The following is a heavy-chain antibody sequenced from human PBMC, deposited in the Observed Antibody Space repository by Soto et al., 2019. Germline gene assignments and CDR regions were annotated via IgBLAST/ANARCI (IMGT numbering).Heavy chain of an antibody. D-gene: IGHD1-26*01. CDR3: AKGHSGGHGSVYGMDV. CDR1: GFTFSSYG. J-gene: IGHJ6*02. V-gene: IGHV3-30*18. CDR2: ISYDGSNK. Sequence: GGSLRLSCAASGFTFSSYGMHWVRQAPGKGLEWVAVISYDGSNKYYVDSVKGRFTISRDNSKNTLYLQMNSLRAEDTAVYYCAKGHSGGHGSVYGMDVWGQGTTVTVSS.